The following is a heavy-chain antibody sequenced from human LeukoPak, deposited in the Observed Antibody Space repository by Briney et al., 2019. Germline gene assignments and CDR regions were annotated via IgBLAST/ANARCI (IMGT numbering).Heavy chain of an antibody. Sequence: SQTLSLTCAISGDSVSSNRAGWDWIRQSPSRGLEWLGRTYYRSKWYNEYAVSVKSRITINPDTSKNQFSLQLNSVTPEDTAVYYCARGDWISGFDPWGQGTLVTVSS. CDR1: GDSVSSNRAG. V-gene: IGHV6-1*01. J-gene: IGHJ5*02. D-gene: IGHD3/OR15-3a*01. CDR2: TYYRSKWYN. CDR3: ARGDWISGFDP.